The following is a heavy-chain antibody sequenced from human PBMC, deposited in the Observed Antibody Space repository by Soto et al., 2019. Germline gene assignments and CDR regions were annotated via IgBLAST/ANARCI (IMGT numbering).Heavy chain of an antibody. CDR3: ASKFGELLADAFDI. J-gene: IGHJ3*02. CDR2: IYHSGSI. V-gene: IGHV4-4*02. D-gene: IGHD3-10*01. Sequence: QVQLQESGPGLVKPSGTLSLTCTVSNASISSRKWWTWVRQTPGKALEWIGEIYHSGSINHNPSLKSRVTMSVDKSNNQFSLKMTSVTAADTAVYYCASKFGELLADAFDIWGQGTVVTVSS. CDR1: NASISSRKW.